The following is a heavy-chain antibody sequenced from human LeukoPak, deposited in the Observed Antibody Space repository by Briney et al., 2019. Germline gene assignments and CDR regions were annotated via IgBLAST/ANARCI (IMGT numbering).Heavy chain of an antibody. Sequence: GESLKISCKGSGYSFTSYWIGWVRQMPGKGLEGMGIIYPGDSDTRYSPSFQGQVTISADKSISTAYLQWSSLKASDTAMYYCARHRTTVTTVDNYYYYMDVWGKGTTVTVSS. CDR2: IYPGDSDT. CDR3: ARHRTTVTTVDNYYYYMDV. V-gene: IGHV5-51*01. CDR1: GYSFTSYW. D-gene: IGHD4-11*01. J-gene: IGHJ6*03.